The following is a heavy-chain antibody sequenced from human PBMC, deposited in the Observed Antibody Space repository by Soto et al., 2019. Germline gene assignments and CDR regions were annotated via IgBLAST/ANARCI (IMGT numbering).Heavy chain of an antibody. J-gene: IGHJ4*02. V-gene: IGHV1-3*01. CDR2: INAGNGDT. D-gene: IGHD3-22*01. Sequence: ASVKVSCKTSGYIFTSYAMHWVRQAPGQRLEWMGWINAGNGDTKYSQKFQGRVTITRDTSASTAYMELSSLRSEDTAVYYCAIDPNPYYYDSSGYLDYWGQRTLVTVSS. CDR1: GYIFTSYA. CDR3: AIDPNPYYYDSSGYLDY.